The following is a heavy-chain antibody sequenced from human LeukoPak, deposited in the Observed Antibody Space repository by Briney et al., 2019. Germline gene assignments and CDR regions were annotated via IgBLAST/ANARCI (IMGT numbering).Heavy chain of an antibody. D-gene: IGHD4-11*01. CDR1: GYTFTSYG. V-gene: IGHV1-18*01. CDR3: ARQPGTTVTSDNWFDP. Sequence: GASVKVSCKASGYTFTSYGISWVRQAPGQGLEWMGWISAYNGNTNYAQKLHGRVTMTTDTSTTKAYMELRSLRSDDTAVYYCARQPGTTVTSDNWFDPWGQGTLVTVSS. J-gene: IGHJ5*02. CDR2: ISAYNGNT.